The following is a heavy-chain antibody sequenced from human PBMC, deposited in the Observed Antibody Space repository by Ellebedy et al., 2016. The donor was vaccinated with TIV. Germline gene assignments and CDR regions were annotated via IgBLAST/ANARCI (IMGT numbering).Heavy chain of an antibody. CDR3: ARDIVVVVAATLYYYYGMDV. CDR2: IIPIFGTA. Sequence: SVKVSCXASGGTFSSYAISWVRQAPGQGLEWMGGIIPIFGTANYAQKFQGRVTITADESTSTAYMELSSLRSEDTAVYYCARDIVVVVAATLYYYYGMDVWGQGTTVTVSS. D-gene: IGHD2-15*01. CDR1: GGTFSSYA. J-gene: IGHJ6*02. V-gene: IGHV1-69*13.